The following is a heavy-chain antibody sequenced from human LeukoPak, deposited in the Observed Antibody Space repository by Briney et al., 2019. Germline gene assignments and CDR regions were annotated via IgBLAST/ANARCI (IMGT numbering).Heavy chain of an antibody. D-gene: IGHD3-9*01. CDR2: MSPNSGDT. V-gene: IGHV1-8*01. CDR3: ARDDTIFDAFDI. J-gene: IGHJ3*02. CDR1: GYTFTTHD. Sequence: WASVKVSCRASGYTFTTHDINWVRQATGQGLEWLGWMSPNSGDTGYAQKFQGRVTMTRDTSISTAYMELSRLRSDDTAVYYCARDDTIFDAFDIWGQGTMVTVSS.